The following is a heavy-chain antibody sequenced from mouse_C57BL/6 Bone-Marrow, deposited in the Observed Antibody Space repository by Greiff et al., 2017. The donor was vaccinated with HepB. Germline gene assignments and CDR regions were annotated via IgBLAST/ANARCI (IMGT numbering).Heavy chain of an antibody. CDR2: INPYNGGT. D-gene: IGHD3-1*01. J-gene: IGHJ1*03. Sequence: EVHLVESGPVLVKPGASVKMSCKASGYTFTDYYMNWVKQSHGKSLEWIGVINPYNGGTSYNQKFKGKATLTVDKSSSTAYMELNSLTSEDSAVYYCARSGHPSYFDVWVTGTTVTVSS. CDR1: GYTFTDYY. CDR3: ARSGHPSYFDV. V-gene: IGHV1-19*01.